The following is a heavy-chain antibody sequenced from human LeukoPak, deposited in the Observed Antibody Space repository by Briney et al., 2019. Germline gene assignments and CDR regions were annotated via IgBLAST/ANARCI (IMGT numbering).Heavy chain of an antibody. V-gene: IGHV3-21*01. J-gene: IGHJ5*02. CDR1: GFTFSSYS. CDR3: ARDPTEGYWFDP. CDR2: ISSSSSYI. D-gene: IGHD1-1*01. Sequence: GGSLRLSCAASGFTFSSYSMNWVRQAPGKGLEWVSSISSSSSYIYYADSVKGRFTISRDNAKNSLYLQMNSLRAEDTAVYYCARDPTEGYWFDPWGQGTLVTVS.